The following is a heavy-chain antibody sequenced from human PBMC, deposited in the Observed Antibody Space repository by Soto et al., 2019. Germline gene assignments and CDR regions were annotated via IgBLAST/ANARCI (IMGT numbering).Heavy chain of an antibody. CDR1: GFIFSNYA. J-gene: IGHJ4*02. V-gene: IGHV3-23*01. CDR2: ISAVTSAI. CDR3: ARGKTYFDY. Sequence: GGSLRLSCAASGFIFSNYAMSWVRQAPGKGLEWVSSISAVTSAINYADPVRGRFTMSRDNSENKVYLQMNSLTVEDTAMYYCARGKTYFDYWGQGTLVTVS.